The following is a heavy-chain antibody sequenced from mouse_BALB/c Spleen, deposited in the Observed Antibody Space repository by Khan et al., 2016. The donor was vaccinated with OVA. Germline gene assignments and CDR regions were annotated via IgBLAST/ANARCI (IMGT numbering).Heavy chain of an antibody. J-gene: IGHJ3*01. CDR2: ISSGGST. Sequence: EVELVESGGGLVKPGGSLKLSCAASGFTFSNYAMSWVRQTPEKRLEWVASISSGGSTYSPDSVKGRFTISRDNARNILYLQMSSLRSEDTAIYCCARDYWFAYWGQGTLVTVSA. CDR1: GFTFSNYA. V-gene: IGHV5-6-5*01. CDR3: ARDYWFAY.